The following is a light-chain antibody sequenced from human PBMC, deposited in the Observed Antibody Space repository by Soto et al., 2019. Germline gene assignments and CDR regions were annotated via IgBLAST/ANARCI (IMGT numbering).Light chain of an antibody. CDR3: QQYNSYST. J-gene: IGKJ1*01. CDR1: QSISSW. CDR2: KAS. Sequence: IQMTQSPSTLSASIGARASITFRASQSISSWLAWYQQKPGKAPKLLIYKASSLESGVPSRFSGSGSGTEFTLTISSLQPDDFATYYCQQYNSYSTFGQGTKVDIK. V-gene: IGKV1-5*03.